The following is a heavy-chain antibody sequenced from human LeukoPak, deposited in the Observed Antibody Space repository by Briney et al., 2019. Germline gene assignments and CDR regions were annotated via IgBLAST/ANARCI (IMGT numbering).Heavy chain of an antibody. CDR2: VYYSGRA. CDR1: GASITNTNYY. V-gene: IGHV4-39*01. D-gene: IGHD3-16*01. J-gene: IGHJ5*02. Sequence: PSETLSLTCTVSGASITNTNYYWGWIRQPPGKGLEWIATVYYSGRASYNPSLKSRLATSVDTSKNQFSLKLNSVTAADTAVYYCTRRSPGTMFGPRGQETLVTVSS. CDR3: TRRSPGTMFGP.